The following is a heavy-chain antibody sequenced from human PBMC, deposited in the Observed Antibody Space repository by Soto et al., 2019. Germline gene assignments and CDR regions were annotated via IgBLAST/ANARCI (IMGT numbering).Heavy chain of an antibody. CDR3: AKASPVAGGSSPSLPNDY. CDR1: GYTFTSYA. Sequence: ASVKVSCKASGYTFTSYAMHWVRQAPGQGLEWMGWINPNSGDTKYADKFQGRVTMTGDTSISTAYMELSSLTSDDTAMYYCAKASPVAGGSSPSLPNDYWGQGTLVIVSS. CDR2: INPNSGDT. D-gene: IGHD6-19*01. V-gene: IGHV1-2*02. J-gene: IGHJ4*02.